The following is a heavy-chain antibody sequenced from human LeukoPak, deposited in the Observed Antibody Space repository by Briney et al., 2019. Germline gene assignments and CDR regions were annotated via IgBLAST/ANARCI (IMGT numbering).Heavy chain of an antibody. CDR2: IYTSGST. D-gene: IGHD6-19*01. J-gene: IGHJ6*02. CDR1: GGSISSYY. Sequence: SGTLSLTCTVSGGSISSYYWSWIRQPAGKGLEWIGRIYTSGSTNYNPSLKSRVTMSVDTSKNQFSLKLSSVTAADTAVYYCARVMARRSSGWYLSGMDVWGQGTTVTVSS. V-gene: IGHV4-4*07. CDR3: ARVMARRSSGWYLSGMDV.